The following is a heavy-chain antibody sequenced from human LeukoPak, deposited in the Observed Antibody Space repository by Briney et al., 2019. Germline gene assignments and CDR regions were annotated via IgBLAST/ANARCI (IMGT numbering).Heavy chain of an antibody. J-gene: IGHJ4*02. V-gene: IGHV4-39*01. Sequence: SETLSLTCTVSGGSVSSSSYYWGWSRQPPGKGLEWIGSIYYSGSTYYNPSLKSRVTISGDKSKNHFSLKLSSVPAAGTAVYYCARRKKFGEGIAVAGLDYWGAGTLVTVSS. CDR1: GGSVSSSSYY. CDR3: ARRKKFGEGIAVAGLDY. D-gene: IGHD6-19*01. CDR2: IYYSGST.